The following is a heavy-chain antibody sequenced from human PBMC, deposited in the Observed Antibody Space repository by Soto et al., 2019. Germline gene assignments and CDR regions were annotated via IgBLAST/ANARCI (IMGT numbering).Heavy chain of an antibody. CDR2: INHSGST. Sequence: QVQLQQWGAGLLKPSETLSLTCAVYGGSFSGYYCSWIRQPPGKGLAWIGEINHSGSTNYNPSLKSRVTISVDTSKNQVSLKLSSVTAADTAVYYCASPHRAGCSGGSCYDRYFDYWGQGTLVTVSS. CDR3: ASPHRAGCSGGSCYDRYFDY. CDR1: GGSFSGYY. D-gene: IGHD2-15*01. V-gene: IGHV4-34*01. J-gene: IGHJ4*02.